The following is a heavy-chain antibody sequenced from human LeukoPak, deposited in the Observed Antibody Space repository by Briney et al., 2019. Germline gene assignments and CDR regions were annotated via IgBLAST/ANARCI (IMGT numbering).Heavy chain of an antibody. J-gene: IGHJ4*02. V-gene: IGHV4-61*01. CDR1: GGSISSASYC. D-gene: IGHD3-22*01. CDR2: IHYSGDT. CDR3: GIWAVVELVLAY. Sequence: SETLSLTCTVSGGSISSASYCWTWIRQPPGKGLEWITYIHYSGDTNSNPSLKSRVTISVDTTKNQFSLTLRSATAADTAVDSGGIWAVVELVLAYWGERPLVTVSS.